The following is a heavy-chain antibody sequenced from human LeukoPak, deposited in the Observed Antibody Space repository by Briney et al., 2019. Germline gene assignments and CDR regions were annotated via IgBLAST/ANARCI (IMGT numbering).Heavy chain of an antibody. J-gene: IGHJ4*02. CDR3: ARDRGTWNDDGFDY. CDR1: GYSISSGYF. Sequence: PSETLSLTCTVSGYSISSGYFWGWMRQPPGKGLEWIGSIYISGSTNYNPSLKSRVTMSVDTSKNQFSLKLSSVTAADTAVYYCARDRGTWNDDGFDYWGQGTLVTVSS. CDR2: IYISGST. V-gene: IGHV4-38-2*02. D-gene: IGHD1-1*01.